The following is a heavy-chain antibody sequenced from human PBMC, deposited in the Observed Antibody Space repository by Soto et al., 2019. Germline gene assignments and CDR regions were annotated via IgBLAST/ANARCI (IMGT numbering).Heavy chain of an antibody. Sequence: KWVGQAPGEGLECVAYISSSSSNIYYADCVKGRFTNSRDNAKNSLYLQMNSLRDEDTAVYYCAREPYSNVLLWFGESLLYAYDG. J-gene: IGHJ6*01. D-gene: IGHD3-10*01. V-gene: IGHV3-48*02. CDR3: AREPYSNVLLWFGESLLYAYDG. CDR2: ISSSSSNI.